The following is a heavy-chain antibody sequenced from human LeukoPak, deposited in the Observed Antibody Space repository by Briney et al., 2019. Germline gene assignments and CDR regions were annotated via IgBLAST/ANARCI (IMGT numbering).Heavy chain of an antibody. CDR3: AREGGDLLGETAPRDFYYYGMDV. V-gene: IGHV3-66*01. CDR2: IYSGGST. Sequence: GGSLRLSCAASGFTVSSIYMSWVRQAPGKGLEWVSVIYSGGSTYYADSVKGRFTISRDNSKNTLYLQMNSLRAEDTAVYYCAREGGDLLGETAPRDFYYYGMDVWGQGTTVTVSS. D-gene: IGHD3-16*01. CDR1: GFTVSSIY. J-gene: IGHJ6*02.